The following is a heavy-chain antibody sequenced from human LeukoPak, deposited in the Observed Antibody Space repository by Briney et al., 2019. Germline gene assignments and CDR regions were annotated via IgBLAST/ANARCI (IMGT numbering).Heavy chain of an antibody. CDR3: ARGHISSGETP. D-gene: IGHD6-19*01. V-gene: IGHV4-34*01. Sequence: PSETLSLTCAVYGGSFSGYYWSWLRQPPGKGLEWIGEINHSGSTNYNPSLKSRVTISVDTSKNQFSLKLSSVTAAGTAVYYCARGHISSGETPWGQGTLVTVSS. CDR2: INHSGST. CDR1: GGSFSGYY. J-gene: IGHJ5*02.